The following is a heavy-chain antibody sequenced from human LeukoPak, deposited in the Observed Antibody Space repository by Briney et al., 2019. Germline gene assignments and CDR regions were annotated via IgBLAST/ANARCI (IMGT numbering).Heavy chain of an antibody. Sequence: SETLSLTCTVSGGSVSSGSYYWSWIRQPPGKGLGWIGYIYYSGSTNYNPSLKSRVTISVDTSKNQFSLKLSSVTAADTAVYYCARVARELGYCSSTSCSAPFDYWGQGTLVTVSS. CDR2: IYYSGST. V-gene: IGHV4-61*01. CDR3: ARVARELGYCSSTSCSAPFDY. D-gene: IGHD2-2*01. J-gene: IGHJ4*02. CDR1: GGSVSSGSYY.